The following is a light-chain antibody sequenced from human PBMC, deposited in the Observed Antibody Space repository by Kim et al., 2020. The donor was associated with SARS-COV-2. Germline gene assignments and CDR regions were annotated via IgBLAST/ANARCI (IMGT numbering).Light chain of an antibody. CDR3: QQYNNRRT. V-gene: IGKV3-15*01. J-gene: IGKJ2*02. Sequence: LSVSPGERVTRSCRASQSVSTNVAWYQQKPGQAPRALIYGASTRATTTPARFSGTGSGTEFTLSISSLQSEDFAVYYCQQYNNRRTFGQGTKLEI. CDR2: GAS. CDR1: QSVSTN.